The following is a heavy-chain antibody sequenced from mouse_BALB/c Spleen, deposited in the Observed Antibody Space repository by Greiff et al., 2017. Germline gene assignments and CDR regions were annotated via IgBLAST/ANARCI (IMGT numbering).Heavy chain of an antibody. J-gene: IGHJ3*01. Sequence: EVMLVESGGGLVQPKGSLKLSCAASGFTFNTYAMNWVRQAPGKGLEWVARIRSKSNNYATYYADSVKDRFTISRDDSQSMLYLQMNNLKTEDTAMYYCLRERGIFAYWGQGTLVTVSA. CDR2: IRSKSNNYAT. V-gene: IGHV10-1*02. CDR1: GFTFNTYA. CDR3: LRERGIFAY.